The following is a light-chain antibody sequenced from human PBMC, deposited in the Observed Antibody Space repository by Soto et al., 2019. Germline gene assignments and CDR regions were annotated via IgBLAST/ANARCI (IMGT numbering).Light chain of an antibody. V-gene: IGKV3-11*01. Sequence: EIVLTQSPATLSLSPGERATLSCRASQSVSSHLAWYQQKPGQAPRLLMYDTFNRATGIPARFNRSGSGTDFTLTISGLEPEDFAVYYCQQRSNWLISFGPGTKVDIK. CDR1: QSVSSH. CDR2: DTF. J-gene: IGKJ3*01. CDR3: QQRSNWLIS.